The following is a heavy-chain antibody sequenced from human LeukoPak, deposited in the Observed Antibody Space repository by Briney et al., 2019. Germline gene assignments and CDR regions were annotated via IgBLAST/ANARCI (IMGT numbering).Heavy chain of an antibody. CDR2: INHSGST. V-gene: IGHV4-34*01. CDR3: ATGATIDY. D-gene: IGHD1-26*01. Sequence: SETLSLTCAVYGGSFSDYYWSWIRQPPGKGLEWIGEINHSGSTNYNPSLKSRVTISVDTSKNQFSLKLSSVTAADTAVYYCATGATIDYWGQGTLVTVSS. CDR1: GGSFSDYY. J-gene: IGHJ4*02.